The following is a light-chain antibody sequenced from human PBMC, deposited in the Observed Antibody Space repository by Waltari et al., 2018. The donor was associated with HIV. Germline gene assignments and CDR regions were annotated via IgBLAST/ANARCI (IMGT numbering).Light chain of an antibody. J-gene: IGKJ1*01. CDR3: QQYGSSSWT. CDR1: QSVSSSY. CDR2: GAS. V-gene: IGKV3-20*01. Sequence: IVLTQSPGTLSLSPGERATLSCRASQSVSSSYLAWYQQKPGQPPRLLIYGASSRATGIPGRFSGSGSGTYFTLTISILEPEDFAVYYCQQYGSSSWTVGQGTKVEIK.